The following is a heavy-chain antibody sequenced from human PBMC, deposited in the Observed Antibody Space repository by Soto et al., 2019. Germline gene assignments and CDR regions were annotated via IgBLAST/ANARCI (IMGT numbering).Heavy chain of an antibody. CDR2: IYYSGST. CDR3: ARLYGDYGSNY. J-gene: IGHJ4*02. Sequence: SETLSLTCTVSGGSISSYYWSWIQQPPGKGLEWIGYIYYSGSTNYNPSLKSRVTISVDTSKNQFSLKLSSVTAADTAVYYCARLYGDYGSNYWGQGTLVTVSS. D-gene: IGHD4-17*01. CDR1: GGSISSYY. V-gene: IGHV4-59*08.